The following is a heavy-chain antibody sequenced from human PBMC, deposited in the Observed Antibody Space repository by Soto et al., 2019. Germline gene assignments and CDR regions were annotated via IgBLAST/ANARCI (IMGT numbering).Heavy chain of an antibody. V-gene: IGHV3-23*01. CDR1: GFTFSSYA. CDR3: AKDVAADLFYFDY. J-gene: IGHJ4*02. D-gene: IGHD6-25*01. CDR2: ISGSGGST. Sequence: EVQLLESGGGLVQPGGSLRLSCAASGFTFSSYAMLWVRQAPGKGLEWVSSISGSGGSTYYADSVKGRFSISRDNAKNTRYLLMNSLRAEYTAVYYCAKDVAADLFYFDYWGQGTLVTVSS.